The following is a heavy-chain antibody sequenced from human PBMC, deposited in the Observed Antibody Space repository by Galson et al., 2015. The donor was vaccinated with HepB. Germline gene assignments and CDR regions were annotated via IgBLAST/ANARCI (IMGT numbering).Heavy chain of an antibody. CDR2: INHSGST. V-gene: IGHV4-34*01. CDR3: ASRMDSDSSSDY. Sequence: ETLSLTCAVYGGSFSGYYWSWIRQPPGKGLEWIGEINHSGSTNYNPSLKSRVTISVDTSKNQFSLKLSSVTAADTAVYYCASRMDSDSSSDYWGQGTLVTVSS. D-gene: IGHD6-6*01. J-gene: IGHJ4*02. CDR1: GGSFSGYY.